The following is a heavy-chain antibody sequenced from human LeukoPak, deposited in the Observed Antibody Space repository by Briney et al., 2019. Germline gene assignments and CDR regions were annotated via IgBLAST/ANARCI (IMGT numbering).Heavy chain of an antibody. CDR1: GFTFSSYG. Sequence: GGTLRLSCAASGFTFSSYGMSWVRQAPGKGLEGVSAISGSGGSTYYADSVKGRFTISRDNSKNTLYLQMNNLRAEDTAVHYXXXXXXXXSGHHRPFDYWGQGTLVTVSS. CDR2: ISGSGGST. V-gene: IGHV3-23*01. J-gene: IGHJ4*02. D-gene: IGHD2-15*01. CDR3: XXXXXXXSGHHRPFDY.